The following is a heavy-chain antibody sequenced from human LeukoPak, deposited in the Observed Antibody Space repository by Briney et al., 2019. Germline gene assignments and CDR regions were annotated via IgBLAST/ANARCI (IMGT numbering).Heavy chain of an antibody. D-gene: IGHD2-15*01. CDR3: ARELGYCSGGSCYSKRQRYYFDY. J-gene: IGHJ4*02. Sequence: SGTLSLTCAVSGGSFSGYYWSWIRQPPEKGLEWIGEINHSGSTNYNPSLKSRVTISVDTSKNQFSLKLSSVTAADTAVYYCARELGYCSGGSCYSKRQRYYFDYWGQGTLVTVSS. CDR2: INHSGST. CDR1: GGSFSGYY. V-gene: IGHV4-34*01.